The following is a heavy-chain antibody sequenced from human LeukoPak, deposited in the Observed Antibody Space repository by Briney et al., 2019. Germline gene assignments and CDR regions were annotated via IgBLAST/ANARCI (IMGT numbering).Heavy chain of an antibody. J-gene: IGHJ4*02. D-gene: IGHD3-10*01. CDR1: GFTFSSYS. V-gene: IGHV3-21*01. CDR2: ISSSSSYI. Sequence: GGSLRLSCAASGFTFSSYSMNWVRQAPGKGLEWVSSISSSSSYIYYADSVKGRFTISRDNAKNSLYLQMNSLRAADTAVYYCARPQRGHQRRALDYWGQGTLVTVSS. CDR3: ARPQRGHQRRALDY.